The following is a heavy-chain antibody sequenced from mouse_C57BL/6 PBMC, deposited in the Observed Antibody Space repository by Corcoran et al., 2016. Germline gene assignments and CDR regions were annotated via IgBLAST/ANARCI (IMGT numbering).Heavy chain of an antibody. CDR1: GYTFTTYG. CDR3: AIYYGNYRYSMDY. CDR2: INTYSGVP. Sequence: QIQLVQSGPELKKPGETVKISCKASGYTFTTYGMSWVKQAPGKGLKWMGWINTYSGVPTYADDFKGRFAFSLETSASTAYLQIINLKNEDTATYFCAIYYGNYRYSMDYWGQGTSVTVSS. J-gene: IGHJ4*01. V-gene: IGHV9-3*01. D-gene: IGHD2-1*01.